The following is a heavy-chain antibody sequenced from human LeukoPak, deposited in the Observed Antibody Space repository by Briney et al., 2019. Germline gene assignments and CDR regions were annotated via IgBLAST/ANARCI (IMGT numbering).Heavy chain of an antibody. Sequence: PGGSLRLSCAASGFTFDDYAMHWVRQAPGKGLEWVSGISWNSGSIGYADSVKGRFTISRDNAKNSLYLQMNSLRAEDTALYYCAKVQRFHPRGAFDIWGQGTMVTVSS. CDR2: ISWNSGSI. J-gene: IGHJ3*02. D-gene: IGHD1-1*01. V-gene: IGHV3-9*01. CDR1: GFTFDDYA. CDR3: AKVQRFHPRGAFDI.